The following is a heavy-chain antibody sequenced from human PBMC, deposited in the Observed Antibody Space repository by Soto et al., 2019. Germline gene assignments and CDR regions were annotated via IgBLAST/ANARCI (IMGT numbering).Heavy chain of an antibody. CDR3: AKVSSIWYPPRERFDP. J-gene: IGHJ5*02. CDR1: GFTFSSYA. Sequence: EVQLLESGGGLVQPGGSLRLSCAASGFTFSSYAMSWVRQAPGKGLEWVSAISGSGGSTYYADSVKGRFTISRDNSKNTLYLQMNSLRAEDTAVYYCAKVSSIWYPPRERFDPWGQGTLVTVSS. V-gene: IGHV3-23*01. CDR2: ISGSGGST. D-gene: IGHD6-13*01.